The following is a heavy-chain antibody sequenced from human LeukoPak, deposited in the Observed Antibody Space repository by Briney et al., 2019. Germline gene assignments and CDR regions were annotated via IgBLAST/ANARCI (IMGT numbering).Heavy chain of an antibody. CDR2: IIPIFGTA. CDR3: ARSLGYYYYMDV. Sequence: GASVTVSCKASGATFRTSVISWIRQAPGQGLEWMGGIIPIFGTANYAQKFQGRVTITADESTSTAYMELSSLRSEDTAVYYCARSLGYYYYMDVWGKGTTVTVSS. J-gene: IGHJ6*03. V-gene: IGHV1-69*13. CDR1: GATFRTSV. D-gene: IGHD1-26*01.